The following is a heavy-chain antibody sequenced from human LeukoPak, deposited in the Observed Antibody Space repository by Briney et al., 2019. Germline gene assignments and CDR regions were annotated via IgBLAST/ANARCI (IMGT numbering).Heavy chain of an antibody. CDR1: GYTFTSYA. D-gene: IGHD3-9*01. CDR3: ARDGLRYFGWSNRNDY. J-gene: IGHJ4*02. Sequence: ASVKVSCKASGYTFTSYAMNWVRQAPGQGLEWMGWINTNTGNPTYAQGFTGRFVSSLDTSVSTAYLQISSLKAEDTAVYYCARDGLRYFGWSNRNDYWGQGTLVTVSS. CDR2: INTNTGNP. V-gene: IGHV7-4-1*02.